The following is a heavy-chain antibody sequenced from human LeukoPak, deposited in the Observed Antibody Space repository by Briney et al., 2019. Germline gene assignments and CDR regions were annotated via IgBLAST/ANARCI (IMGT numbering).Heavy chain of an antibody. J-gene: IGHJ4*02. CDR2: IYVDGST. CDR3: ARSRIVGVSGHFDY. Sequence: GGSLRLFCGASGFTVSSKHMSWVRQAPGKGLEWVSVIYVDGSTYYVDSVRGRFTISRDNSKNTLFLQMNSLRAGDTAVYYCARSRIVGVSGHFDYWGQGALVTVSS. D-gene: IGHD1-26*01. CDR1: GFTVSSKH. V-gene: IGHV3-53*01.